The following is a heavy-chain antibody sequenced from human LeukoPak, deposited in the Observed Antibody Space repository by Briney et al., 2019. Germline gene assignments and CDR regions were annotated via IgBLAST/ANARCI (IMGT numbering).Heavy chain of an antibody. CDR1: GYTFTSYG. CDR2: ISAYNGNT. V-gene: IGHV1-18*01. Sequence: ASAKVSCKASGYTFTSYGISWVRQAPGQGLEWMGWISAYNGNTNYAQKLQGRVTMTTDTSTSTAYMELRSLRSDDTAVYYCARKYYYGSGSYPHYYYYMDVWGKGTTVTVSS. D-gene: IGHD3-10*01. J-gene: IGHJ6*03. CDR3: ARKYYYGSGSYPHYYYYMDV.